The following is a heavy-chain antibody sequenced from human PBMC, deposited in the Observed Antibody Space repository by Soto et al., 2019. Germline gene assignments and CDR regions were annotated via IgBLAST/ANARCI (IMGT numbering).Heavy chain of an antibody. CDR1: GVTFSDFA. CDR2: IYGGGNVP. V-gene: IGHV3-23*01. Sequence: VQVLESGGGLVQPGGSLRLSCAATGVTFSDFAMSWVRQAPGKGLVWVSRIYGGGNVPHYVDSVKGRVTISRDNSKNTLYLQMNSLRAEDTAVYYCAKMEGMDPWAYAFDYWGQGTLVTVSS. CDR3: AKMEGMDPWAYAFDY. D-gene: IGHD2-2*03. J-gene: IGHJ4*02.